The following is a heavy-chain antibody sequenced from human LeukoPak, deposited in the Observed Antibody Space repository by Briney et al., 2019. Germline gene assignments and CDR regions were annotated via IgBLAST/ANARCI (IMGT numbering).Heavy chain of an antibody. D-gene: IGHD3-16*01. V-gene: IGHV4-38-2*02. Sequence: SETLTLTCTVSGYSISSGYYWGWIRQPPGKGLEWIGSIYHSGSTYYNPSLKSRVTISVDTSKNQFSLKLSSVTAADTAVYYCARRGSLRPYNWFDPWGQGTLVTVSS. J-gene: IGHJ5*02. CDR1: GYSISSGYY. CDR3: ARRGSLRPYNWFDP. CDR2: IYHSGST.